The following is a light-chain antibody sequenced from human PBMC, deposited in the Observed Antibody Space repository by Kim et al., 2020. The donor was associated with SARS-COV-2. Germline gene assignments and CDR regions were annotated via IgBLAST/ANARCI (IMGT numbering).Light chain of an antibody. CDR1: SSDVGGYNY. V-gene: IGLV2-14*01. CDR2: DVS. Sequence: QPASVSGSPGQSITISCTGTSSDVGGYNYVSWYQQHPGKAPKLMIYDVSKRPSGVSNRFSGSKSGNTASLTISGLQAEDEADYYCSSYTSSSTLVFGGGTQLTVL. CDR3: SSYTSSSTLV. J-gene: IGLJ2*01.